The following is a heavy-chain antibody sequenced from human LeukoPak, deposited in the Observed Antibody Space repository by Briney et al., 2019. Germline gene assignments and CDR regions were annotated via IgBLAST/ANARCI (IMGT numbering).Heavy chain of an antibody. Sequence: PSETLSLTCTVSGVSISSSNSYWGWIRQPPGKGLEWIGNIYYSGSTYYNPSLKSRVTISVETSKNQFSLKLSSVTAADTAVYYCARDGRFPPEVLPRYFDYWGQGTLVTVSS. J-gene: IGHJ4*02. V-gene: IGHV4-39*07. CDR2: IYYSGST. D-gene: IGHD1-26*01. CDR1: GVSISSSNSY. CDR3: ARDGRFPPEVLPRYFDY.